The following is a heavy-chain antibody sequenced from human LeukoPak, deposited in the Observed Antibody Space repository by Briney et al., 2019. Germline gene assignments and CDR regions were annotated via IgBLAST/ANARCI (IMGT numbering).Heavy chain of an antibody. V-gene: IGHV3-48*03. CDR3: AVRGAFDI. J-gene: IGHJ3*02. CDR1: GFAFSRYE. CDR2: ISSSGSTI. Sequence: PGESLRLSCAASGFAFSRYEMNWVLQAPGKGLKWVTYISSSGSTIYYADSVKGRFTISRDNAKNSLYLQMNSLRAEDTGVYYCAVRGAFDIWGQRTTVTVSS.